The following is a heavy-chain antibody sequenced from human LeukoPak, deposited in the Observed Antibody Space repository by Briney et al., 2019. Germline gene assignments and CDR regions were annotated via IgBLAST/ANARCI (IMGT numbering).Heavy chain of an antibody. CDR2: INHSGST. Sequence: SETLSLACAVYGGSFSGYYWSWIRQPPGKGLEWIGEINHSGSTNYNPSLKSRVTISVDTSKNQFSLKLSSMTAADTAVYYCARGTLIYSGYDYMDFDYWGQGTLVTVSS. CDR1: GGSFSGYY. V-gene: IGHV4-34*01. CDR3: ARGTLIYSGYDYMDFDY. D-gene: IGHD5-12*01. J-gene: IGHJ4*02.